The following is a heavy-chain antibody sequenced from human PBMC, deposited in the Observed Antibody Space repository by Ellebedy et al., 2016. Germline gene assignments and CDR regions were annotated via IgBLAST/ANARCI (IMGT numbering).Heavy chain of an antibody. D-gene: IGHD5-18*01. Sequence: GGSLRLSCAASGFTFSSYAMSWVRQAPGKGLEWVSAISGSGGSTYYADSVKGRFTISRDNSKNTLYLQMNSLRAEDTAVYYCAKDGYSYGLNGMDVWGQGTTVTVSS. CDR1: GFTFSSYA. V-gene: IGHV3-23*01. CDR2: ISGSGGST. J-gene: IGHJ6*02. CDR3: AKDGYSYGLNGMDV.